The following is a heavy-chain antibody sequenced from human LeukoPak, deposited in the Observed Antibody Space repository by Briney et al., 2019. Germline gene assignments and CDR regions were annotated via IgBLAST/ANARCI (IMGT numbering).Heavy chain of an antibody. CDR3: ARHYWGNSDLFDY. CDR2: IYYSGST. V-gene: IGHV4-39*01. D-gene: IGHD4-23*01. J-gene: IGHJ4*02. Sequence: SETLSLPCTVSGGSISSSSYYWGWIRQPPGKGLEWIGSIYYSGSTYYNPSLKSRVTISVDTSKNQFPLKLSSVTAADTAVYYCARHYWGNSDLFDYWGQGTLVTVSS. CDR1: GGSISSSSYY.